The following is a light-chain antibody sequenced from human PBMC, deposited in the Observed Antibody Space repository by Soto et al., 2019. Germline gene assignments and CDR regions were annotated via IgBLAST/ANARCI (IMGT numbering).Light chain of an antibody. CDR2: DAY. J-gene: IGKJ5*01. Sequence: EVVLRQAPVSVCVSAGERSTLSFMASQSFRGLLAWYQQKPGQAPRLLIYDAYNRATGIPPRFSGSGSGTDFTLTISSLEPEDSAVYYCQERPMWRITFGQGTRLEIK. CDR3: QERPMWRIT. V-gene: IGKV3-11*01. CDR1: QSFRGL.